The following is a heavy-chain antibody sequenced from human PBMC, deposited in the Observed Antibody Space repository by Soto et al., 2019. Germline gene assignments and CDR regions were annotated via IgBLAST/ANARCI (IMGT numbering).Heavy chain of an antibody. V-gene: IGHV5-51*01. D-gene: IGHD4-17*01. CDR1: GYSFTSYW. Sequence: GESLKISCKGSGYSFTSYWIGWVRQMPGKGLEWMGIIYPGDSDTRYSPSSQGQVTISADKSISTAYLQWSSLKASDTAMSYCGRLNGAYQYYYYYMDVWGKGTTVTVSS. CDR2: IYPGDSDT. CDR3: GRLNGAYQYYYYYMDV. J-gene: IGHJ6*03.